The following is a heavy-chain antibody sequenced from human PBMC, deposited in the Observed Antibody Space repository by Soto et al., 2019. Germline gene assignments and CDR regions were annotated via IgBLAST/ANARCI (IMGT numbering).Heavy chain of an antibody. V-gene: IGHV2-5*02. CDR1: GFSLSTSGVG. CDR2: IYWDDDK. J-gene: IGHJ4*02. D-gene: IGHD3-10*01. CDR3: AVMVRGAPPDY. Sequence: QITLKESGPSLVKPTQTLTLTCTFSGFSLSTSGVGVGWIRQPPGKALEWLAHIYWDDDKRYSPSLKSRLTITKDTSKNQVVLTMTNMDPVDTATYYCAVMVRGAPPDYWGQGTLVTVSS.